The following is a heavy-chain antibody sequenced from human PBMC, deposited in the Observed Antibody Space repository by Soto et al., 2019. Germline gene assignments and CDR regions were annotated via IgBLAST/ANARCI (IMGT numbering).Heavy chain of an antibody. V-gene: IGHV4-59*01. Sequence: SETLSLTCTVSGGSISSYYWSWIRQPPGKGLEWIGYIYYSGSTNYNPSLKSRVTISVDTSKNQFSLKLSSVTAADTAVYYCARGRRPGHYYYYYGMDVWGQGTTVTVSS. CDR2: IYYSGST. CDR3: ARGRRPGHYYYYYGMDV. J-gene: IGHJ6*02. D-gene: IGHD3-10*01. CDR1: GGSISSYY.